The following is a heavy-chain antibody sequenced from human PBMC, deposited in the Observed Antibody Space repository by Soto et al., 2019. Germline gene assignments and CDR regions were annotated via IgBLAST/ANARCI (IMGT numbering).Heavy chain of an antibody. D-gene: IGHD3-10*01. V-gene: IGHV3-33*01. Sequence: PGGPLRLSCAASGFTFSSYGMHWVRQAPGKGLEWVAVIWYDGSNKYYADSVKGRFTISRDNSKNTLYLQMNSLRAEDTAVYYCARDRGYYYGSGSYSHYYYGMDVWGQGTTVTVSS. CDR2: IWYDGSNK. J-gene: IGHJ6*02. CDR3: ARDRGYYYGSGSYSHYYYGMDV. CDR1: GFTFSSYG.